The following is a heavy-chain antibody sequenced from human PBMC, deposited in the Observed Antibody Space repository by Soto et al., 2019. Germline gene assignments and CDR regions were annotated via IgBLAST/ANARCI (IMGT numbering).Heavy chain of an antibody. CDR3: AVAAVREIMAQESSGMAV. CDR2: IMPTVDSA. J-gene: IGHJ6*02. V-gene: IGHV1-69*01. CDR1: GGTLSDYA. Sequence: QVQLVQSGAEVKTPGSSVKVSCKASGGTLSDYAISWVRQAPGQGLEWMGVIMPTVDSANYAQNFQGRLTISADESTTTANLELSSLRSDDTAVYYCAVAAVREIMAQESSGMAVWGQGTTVIVSS. D-gene: IGHD3-10*01.